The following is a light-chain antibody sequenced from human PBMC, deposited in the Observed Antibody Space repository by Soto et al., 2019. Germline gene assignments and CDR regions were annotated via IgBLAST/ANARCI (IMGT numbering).Light chain of an antibody. CDR1: SSDVGSYNL. CDR2: EGS. J-gene: IGLJ2*01. CDR3: CSYASSNTMI. V-gene: IGLV2-23*01. Sequence: QSALTQPASVSGSPGQSITISCTGTSSDVGSYNLVSWYQQHPGKAPKLMIYEGSERPSGVSNHFSGSKSGNTASLTISGLQAEDEADYYCCSYASSNTMIFGGGTKLTVL.